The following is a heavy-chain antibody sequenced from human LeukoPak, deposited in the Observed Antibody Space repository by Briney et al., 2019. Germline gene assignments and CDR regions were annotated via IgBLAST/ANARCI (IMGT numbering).Heavy chain of an antibody. CDR1: GGSISSSSYY. J-gene: IGHJ4*02. CDR3: ARDPRSLGFGGVIVMEHNGA. Sequence: PSETLSLTCTVSGGSISSSSYYWGWIRQPPGKGLEWIGSIYYSGSTYYNPSLKSRITISVDTSKNQFSLKLSSVTAADTAVYYCARDPRSLGFGGVIVMEHNGAWGQGTLVTVSS. D-gene: IGHD3-16*02. CDR2: IYYSGST. V-gene: IGHV4-39*07.